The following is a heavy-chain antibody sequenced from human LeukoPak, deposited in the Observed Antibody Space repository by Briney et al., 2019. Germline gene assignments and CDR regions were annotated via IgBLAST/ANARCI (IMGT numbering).Heavy chain of an antibody. J-gene: IGHJ4*02. CDR3: ASDEGNYFDY. CDR2: ISRNSTYI. Sequence: GGSLRLSCAASGFTFSSYGMNWVRQAPGKGPEWVASISRNSTYIHYADSVKGRFTISRDNARNSLFLQMNSLRAEDTAIYYCASDEGNYFDYWGQGTLVTVSS. CDR1: GFTFSSYG. V-gene: IGHV3-21*01.